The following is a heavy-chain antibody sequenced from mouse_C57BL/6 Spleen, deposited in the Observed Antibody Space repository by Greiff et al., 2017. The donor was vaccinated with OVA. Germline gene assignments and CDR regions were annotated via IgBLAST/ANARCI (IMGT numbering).Heavy chain of an antibody. Sequence: VQLQQPGAELVKPGASVKLSCKASGYTFTSYWMQWVKQRHGQGLEWIGEIDPYDSYTNYNQKFKGKATLTVDTSSSTAYMQLSSLTSEDSAVYYCARGDRFFDYWGQGTTLTVSS. D-gene: IGHD3-3*01. V-gene: IGHV1-50*01. CDR2: IDPYDSYT. CDR1: GYTFTSYW. CDR3: ARGDRFFDY. J-gene: IGHJ2*01.